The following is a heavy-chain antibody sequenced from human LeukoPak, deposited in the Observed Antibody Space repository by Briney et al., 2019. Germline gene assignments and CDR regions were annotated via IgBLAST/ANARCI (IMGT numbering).Heavy chain of an antibody. CDR1: GGSITSGSYF. J-gene: IGHJ4*02. V-gene: IGHV4-61*02. CDR2: MQTNGNT. CDR3: ARGLSNAWEVQAY. Sequence: SETLSLTCTVSGGSITSGSYFWTWIRQPAGKCLEWLGRMQTNGNTNYNPSLKSRVAISIDTSKNQFSLQLSSVTAADTAVYYCARGLSNAWEVQAYWGQGTLVTVSS. D-gene: IGHD1-26*01.